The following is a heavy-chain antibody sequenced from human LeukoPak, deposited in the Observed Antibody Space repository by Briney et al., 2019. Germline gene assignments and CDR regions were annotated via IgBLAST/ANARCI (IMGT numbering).Heavy chain of an antibody. CDR2: IHYSGST. Sequence: PSETLSLTCTVSGGPITNYYWTWIRQPPGKGLEWIGYIHYSGSTNYNPSLKSRVTISVDTSKNQFSLKLSSVTAADTAVYYCERLWGYDGYAPYGMDVWGQGTTVTVSS. CDR1: GGPITNYY. J-gene: IGHJ6*02. D-gene: IGHD5-12*01. CDR3: ERLWGYDGYAPYGMDV. V-gene: IGHV4-59*12.